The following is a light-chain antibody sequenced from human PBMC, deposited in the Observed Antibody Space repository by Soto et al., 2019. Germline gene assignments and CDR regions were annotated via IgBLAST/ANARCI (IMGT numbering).Light chain of an antibody. CDR2: GAS. CDR3: QHYKNWLGT. J-gene: IGKJ4*01. V-gene: IGKV3-15*01. CDR1: QAISSN. Sequence: EIVMTQSPATLSVSRVERATIPCRANQAISSNLAWDQQKPGKAPRLLIYGASTRATGSPDRFSGSGAGTEFTLTISSLQSEDFAVYYCQHYKNWLGTFGEGTKVDIK.